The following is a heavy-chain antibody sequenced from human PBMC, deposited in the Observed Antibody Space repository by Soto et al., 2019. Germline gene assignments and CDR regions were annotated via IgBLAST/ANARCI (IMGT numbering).Heavy chain of an antibody. CDR3: AAVYTYYYDSSGYSDY. CDR1: GFTFASSA. V-gene: IGHV1-58*01. Sequence: SVKVSCKASGFTFASSAVQWVRQARVQRLEWIGWIVVGSGNTNYAQKFQERVTITRDMSTSTAYMELSSLRSEDTAVYYCAAVYTYYYDSSGYSDYWGQGTLVTVSS. CDR2: IVVGSGNT. D-gene: IGHD3-22*01. J-gene: IGHJ4*02.